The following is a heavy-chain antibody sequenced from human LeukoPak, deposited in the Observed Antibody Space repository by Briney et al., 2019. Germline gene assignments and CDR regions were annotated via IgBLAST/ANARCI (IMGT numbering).Heavy chain of an antibody. D-gene: IGHD2-21*02. Sequence: SETLSLTCTVSGGSISNYYWSWIRKPPGKGLEWIGYIYSSGSTNYNPSLKSRVTISVDTSKNQFSLKLSSVTAADTAVYYCARFAYCGGHCWYYFDYWGQGSLVTVPS. CDR1: GGSISNYY. J-gene: IGHJ4*02. CDR2: IYSSGST. V-gene: IGHV4-59*01. CDR3: ARFAYCGGHCWYYFDY.